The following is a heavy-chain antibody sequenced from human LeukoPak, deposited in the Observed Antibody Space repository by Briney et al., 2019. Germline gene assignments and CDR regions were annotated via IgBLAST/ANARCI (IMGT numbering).Heavy chain of an antibody. CDR3: ARYYHDSSGKGAFDI. V-gene: IGHV1-2*06. Sequence: GVSVKVSCKASGYTFTDYFIHWVRQAPGQGLEWMGRINPNSGVSNYAQKFQGRVTTTRDTSISTAYMELSRLRSDDTAVFYCARYYHDSSGKGAFDIWGQGTMVTVSS. D-gene: IGHD3-22*01. J-gene: IGHJ3*02. CDR2: INPNSGVS. CDR1: GYTFTDYF.